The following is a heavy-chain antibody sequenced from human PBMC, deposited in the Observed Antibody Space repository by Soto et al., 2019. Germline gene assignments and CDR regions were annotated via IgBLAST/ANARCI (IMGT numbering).Heavy chain of an antibody. V-gene: IGHV4-4*07. D-gene: IGHD3-16*01. Sequence: QVQLQESGPGLVKPSETLSLTCTVSGGSISNYYWSWMRQPAGKGLEWIGRIYTSGSTNYNPSLKSRVTMSVYTSKNQFSLKLSSVTAADTAMYYCAKGEGDFYYGMDVWGQGTTVTVSS. CDR1: GGSISNYY. CDR3: AKGEGDFYYGMDV. J-gene: IGHJ6*02. CDR2: IYTSGST.